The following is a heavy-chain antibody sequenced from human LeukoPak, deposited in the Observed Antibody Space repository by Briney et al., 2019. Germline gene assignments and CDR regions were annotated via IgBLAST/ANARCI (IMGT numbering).Heavy chain of an antibody. CDR1: GFTFSNYA. CDR3: ARPYPTLTSSAVLDK. D-gene: IGHD2-2*01. CDR2: ISYDGNSQ. J-gene: IGHJ4*02. Sequence: PGGTLTLSCAASGFTFSNYAMHWVRQAPGRGLEWVAAISYDGNSQHYEAPVKGRFTISRDNSKNTVYLQINTLRTDDAAIYYCARPYPTLTSSAVLDKWSEGTLVTVPS. V-gene: IGHV3-30*03.